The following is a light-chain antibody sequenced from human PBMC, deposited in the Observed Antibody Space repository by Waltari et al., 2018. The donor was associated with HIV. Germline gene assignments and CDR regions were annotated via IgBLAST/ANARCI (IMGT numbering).Light chain of an antibody. Sequence: DVLMTQSPSSLSASVGDRVTITCQASQDITNHLNWYQQKPGSAPKLLIYDASNLETGVPSRFSGSRSGTAFTFTVTSLQPEDNATYYCQQYDNLPLTFGGGTKVEI. CDR3: QQYDNLPLT. J-gene: IGKJ4*01. V-gene: IGKV1-33*01. CDR2: DAS. CDR1: QDITNH.